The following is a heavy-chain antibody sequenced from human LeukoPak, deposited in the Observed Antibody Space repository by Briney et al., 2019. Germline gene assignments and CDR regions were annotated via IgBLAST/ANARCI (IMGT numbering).Heavy chain of an antibody. J-gene: IGHJ4*02. D-gene: IGHD1-1*01. V-gene: IGHV3-33*01. Sequence: GALRLPCAVSGFILSSYGMHWVRQAPGKGLEWGAVKWYDGSNKYFADSVKGRFTTSRDNSKNTLYLQMNSLRAEDTAVYYCARDLYSETTSPPLLFDYWGQGTLVTVSS. CDR2: KWYDGSNK. CDR1: GFILSSYG. CDR3: ARDLYSETTSPPLLFDY.